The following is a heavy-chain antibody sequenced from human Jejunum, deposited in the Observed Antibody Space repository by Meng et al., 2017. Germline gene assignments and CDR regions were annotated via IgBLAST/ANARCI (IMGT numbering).Heavy chain of an antibody. V-gene: IGHV6-1*01. CDR3: ARDWGDVRGGFDF. Sequence: VQWQPSGPRLVKPSQTLSLTCAISGDSFSSNSAAWNWIRQSPSRGLEWLGRTYYRSKYYNDYALSVKSRITINPDTSKNQFSLQLNSVTPEDTAIYYCARDWGDVRGGFDFWGQGTLVTVSS. CDR1: GDSFSSNSAA. D-gene: IGHD3-10*02. J-gene: IGHJ4*02. CDR2: TYYRSKYYN.